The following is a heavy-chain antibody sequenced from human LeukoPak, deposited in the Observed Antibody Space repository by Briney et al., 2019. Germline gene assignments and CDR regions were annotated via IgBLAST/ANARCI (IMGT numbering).Heavy chain of an antibody. D-gene: IGHD5-18*01. CDR2: VYMGGTT. CDR1: GFTVSNNY. J-gene: IGHJ4*02. CDR3: ARGLLRDGYTYSYSFDY. Sequence: PGGSLRLSCAVSGFTVSNNYMNWVRQAPGKGLEWVSVVYMGGTTYYADSVKGRFTISRDITKNTIYLQMNNLRAEDTAVYYCARGLLRDGYTYSYSFDYWGQGTLVTVSS. V-gene: IGHV3-66*01.